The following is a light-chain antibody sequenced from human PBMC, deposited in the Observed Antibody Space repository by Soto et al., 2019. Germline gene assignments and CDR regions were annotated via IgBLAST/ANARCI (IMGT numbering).Light chain of an antibody. CDR3: SSYTTAISWV. V-gene: IGLV2-14*03. CDR1: SSDIGGHHY. J-gene: IGLJ3*02. Sequence: QSALTQPASVSGSPGQSITISCTGTSSDIGGHHYVSWYQQHPGKAPKLMIYEVKNRPSGVSIRFSGSKSGNTASLTISGLQAEDEADYYCSSYTTAISWVFGGGTKVTVL. CDR2: EVK.